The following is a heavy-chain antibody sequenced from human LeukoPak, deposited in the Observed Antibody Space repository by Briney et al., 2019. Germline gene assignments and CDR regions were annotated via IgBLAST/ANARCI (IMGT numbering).Heavy chain of an antibody. J-gene: IGHJ5*02. CDR1: GGSISSYY. D-gene: IGHD3-16*01. V-gene: IGHV4-59*08. CDR3: ARLGAAVFNWFDP. CDR2: IYYSGST. Sequence: SETLSITCTVSGGSISSYYWSWIRQPRGKGLEWIGYIYYSGSTNYNPSLKSRVTISVDTSKNQFSLKLSSVTAADTAVYYCARLGAAVFNWFDPWGQGTLVTVSS.